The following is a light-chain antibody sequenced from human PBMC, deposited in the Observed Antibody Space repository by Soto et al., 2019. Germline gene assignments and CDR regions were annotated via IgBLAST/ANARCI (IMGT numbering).Light chain of an antibody. CDR2: KAS. V-gene: IGKV1-5*03. Sequence: DIQMTQSPSTLSASIGDRVTITCRASQTISSWLAWYQQKPGKAPNVLIYKASSLESEVPSRFSGSGSGTEFTLTISSLQPDDFATYYCQQYNSYPLTFGGGTKVEIK. CDR3: QQYNSYPLT. J-gene: IGKJ4*01. CDR1: QTISSW.